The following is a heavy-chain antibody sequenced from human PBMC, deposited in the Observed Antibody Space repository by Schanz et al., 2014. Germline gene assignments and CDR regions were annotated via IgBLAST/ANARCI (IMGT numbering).Heavy chain of an antibody. D-gene: IGHD3-16*01. CDR1: GGIFYNHA. CDR3: ATIGVNDYWRFGLDL. J-gene: IGHJ6*02. CDR2: FIPLLGVA. V-gene: IGHV1-69*04. Sequence: QVQLVQSGAEVKKPGSSVRVSCKDSGGIFYNHAVSWVRQAPGQGLEWMGRFIPLLGVADYAQKFQGKLTIAADKSTATSYMELTSLRSADTAVYYCATIGVNDYWRFGLDLWGQGTTVTVSS.